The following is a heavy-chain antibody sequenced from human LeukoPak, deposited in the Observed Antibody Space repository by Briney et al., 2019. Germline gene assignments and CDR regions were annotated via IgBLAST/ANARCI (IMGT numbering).Heavy chain of an antibody. CDR2: ISGSGGST. D-gene: IGHD3-10*01. V-gene: IGHV3-23*01. J-gene: IGHJ3*02. CDR1: GFTFSSYG. Sequence: GGSLRLSCAASGFTFSSYGMSWVRQAPGKGLEWVSAISGSGGSTYYADSVKGRFTISRDNSKNTLYLQMNSLRAEDTAVYYCAKFHYYGSGSYYMAEDAFDIWGQGTMVTVSS. CDR3: AKFHYYGSGSYYMAEDAFDI.